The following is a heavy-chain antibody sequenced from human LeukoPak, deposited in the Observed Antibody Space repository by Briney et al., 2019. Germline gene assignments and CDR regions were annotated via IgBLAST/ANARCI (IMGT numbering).Heavy chain of an antibody. J-gene: IGHJ4*02. CDR2: ISYDGSNK. D-gene: IGHD3-9*01. Sequence: GGSLRLSCAASGFTFSSYAMHWVRQAPGKGLEWVAVISYDGSNKYHADSVKGRFTISRGNSKNTLYLQMNSLRADDTAVYYCAKGGAGVGWLSNGGQGTLVTVSS. V-gene: IGHV3-30*04. CDR1: GFTFSSYA. CDR3: AKGGAGVGWLSN.